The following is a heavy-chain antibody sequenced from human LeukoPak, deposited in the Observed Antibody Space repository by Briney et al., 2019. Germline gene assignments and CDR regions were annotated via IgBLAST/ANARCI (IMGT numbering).Heavy chain of an antibody. V-gene: IGHV3-7*01. CDR2: IEQDGSRK. D-gene: IGHD2-15*01. J-gene: IGHJ4*02. CDR1: GFTFSSYW. CDR3: ARAGSCSGASCYSGFDS. Sequence: GGSLRLSCAASGFTFSSYWMSWVRQAPGKGLEWVANIEQDGSRKYYVDSVKGRFTISRDNAKNSLYLQMNSLRADDTAVYYCARAGSCSGASCYSGFDSWGQGTLVSVSS.